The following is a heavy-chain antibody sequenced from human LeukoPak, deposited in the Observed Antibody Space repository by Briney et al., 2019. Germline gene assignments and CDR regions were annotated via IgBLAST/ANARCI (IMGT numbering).Heavy chain of an antibody. D-gene: IGHD1-7*01. J-gene: IGHJ4*02. V-gene: IGHV4-61*02. CDR1: GGSISSGSYY. Sequence: SQTLSLTCTVSGGSISSGSYYWSWIRQPAGKGLEWIGRIYTSGSTNYNPSLKSRVTISVDTSKNQFSLKLSSVTAADTAVYYCTMHKLELLGGDYWGQGTLVTVSS. CDR3: TMHKLELLGGDY. CDR2: IYTSGST.